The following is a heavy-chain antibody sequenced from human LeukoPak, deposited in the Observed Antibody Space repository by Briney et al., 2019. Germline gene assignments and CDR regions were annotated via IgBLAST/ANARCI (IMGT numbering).Heavy chain of an antibody. CDR2: ISYDGSNK. J-gene: IGHJ4*02. Sequence: PGGSLRLSCAASGFTFSSYAMHWVRQAPGKGLEWVTVISYDGSNKYYADSVKGRFTISRDNSKNTLYLQMNSLRAEDTAVYYCAKPDIVVVPAASDYWGQGTLVTVSS. D-gene: IGHD2-2*01. CDR3: AKPDIVVVPAASDY. CDR1: GFTFSSYA. V-gene: IGHV3-30-3*02.